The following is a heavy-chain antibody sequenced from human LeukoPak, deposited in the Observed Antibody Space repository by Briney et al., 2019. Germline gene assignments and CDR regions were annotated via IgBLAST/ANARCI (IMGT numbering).Heavy chain of an antibody. CDR2: INHSGST. Sequence: SETLSLTCAVYGGSFSGYYWSWIRQPPGKGLEWIGEINHSGSTNYNPSLKSRVTISVDTSKNQFSLKLSSVTAADTAVYYCARHRGLQYLDYWGQGTLVTVSS. CDR1: GGSFSGYY. D-gene: IGHD5-18*01. J-gene: IGHJ4*02. CDR3: ARHRGLQYLDY. V-gene: IGHV4-34*01.